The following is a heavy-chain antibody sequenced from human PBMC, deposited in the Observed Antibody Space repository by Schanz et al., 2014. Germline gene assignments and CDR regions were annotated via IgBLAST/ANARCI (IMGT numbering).Heavy chain of an antibody. Sequence: QLQLVESGGGVVQPGRSLRLSCAASGFPFRSYVMHWVRQAPGKGLEWISSMYINSGSTQYADSVKGRFIISRDSSKNTLFLQMNSLRAEDTAVYFCARDGGRDGYNLAFDVWGQGTLVTVSS. D-gene: IGHD5-12*01. CDR2: MYINSGST. V-gene: IGHV3-30*14. J-gene: IGHJ3*01. CDR1: GFPFRSYV. CDR3: ARDGGRDGYNLAFDV.